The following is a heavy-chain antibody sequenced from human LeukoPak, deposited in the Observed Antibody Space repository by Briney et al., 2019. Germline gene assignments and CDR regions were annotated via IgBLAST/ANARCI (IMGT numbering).Heavy chain of an antibody. V-gene: IGHV1-18*01. J-gene: IGHJ4*02. CDR2: ISGYNGDT. CDR1: GYTFTTYG. Sequence: ASVKVSCKASGYTFTTYGISWVRQAPGQGLEWMGWISGYNGDTNYAQNFQGRVTMTTDTSTSTAYMELSRLRSDDTAVYYCARDSDLGGPSPAGYWGQGTLVTVSS. D-gene: IGHD3-16*01. CDR3: ARDSDLGGPSPAGY.